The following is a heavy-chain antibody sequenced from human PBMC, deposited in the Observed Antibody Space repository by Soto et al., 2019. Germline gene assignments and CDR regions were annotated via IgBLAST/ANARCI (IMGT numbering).Heavy chain of an antibody. CDR1: GGSISSTNW. CDR3: ARGRSTTVQDAFDI. J-gene: IGHJ3*02. D-gene: IGHD4-17*01. Sequence: SETLSLTCAVSGGSISSTNWWSWVRQPPGKGLEWIGEIYHSGSTNYNPSLKSRFTISVDKSKNQFSLRLSSVTAADTAVYYWARGRSTTVQDAFDIWGQGTMVTVSS. CDR2: IYHSGST. V-gene: IGHV4-4*02.